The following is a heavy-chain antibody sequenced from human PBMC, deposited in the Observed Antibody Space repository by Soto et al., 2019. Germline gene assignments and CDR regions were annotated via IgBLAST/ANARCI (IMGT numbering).Heavy chain of an antibody. CDR1: GFTFSSYS. D-gene: IGHD2-2*01. CDR2: ISSSSSYI. CDR3: ARDGAGYCSSTSCYAGGYYYYGMDV. J-gene: IGHJ6*02. V-gene: IGHV3-21*01. Sequence: EVQLVESGGGLVKPGGSLRLSCAASGFTFSSYSMNWVRQAPGKGLEWVSSISSSSSYIYYADSVKGRFTISRDNAKNSLYLQMNSLRAEDTAVYYCARDGAGYCSSTSCYAGGYYYYGMDVWGQGTTVTVSS.